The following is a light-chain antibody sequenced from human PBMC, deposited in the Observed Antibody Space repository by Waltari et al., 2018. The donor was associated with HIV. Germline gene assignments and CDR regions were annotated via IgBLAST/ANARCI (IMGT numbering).Light chain of an antibody. J-gene: IGLJ3*02. CDR2: YKSDSDK. CDR1: SALHVGTYR. CDR3: MIWHSSAWV. V-gene: IGLV5-45*01. Sequence: QAVLTQPASLPASPGASARLTCTLRSALHVGTYRIYWYHQHPGRPPQYLLRYKSDSDKQQGSGVPSRFSGSKDASANAGILLISGLQSEDEADYYCMIWHSSAWVFGGGTKLTVL.